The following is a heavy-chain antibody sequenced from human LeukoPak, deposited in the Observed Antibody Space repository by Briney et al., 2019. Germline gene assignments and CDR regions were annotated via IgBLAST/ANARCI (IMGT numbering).Heavy chain of an antibody. D-gene: IGHD3-10*01. J-gene: IGHJ6*03. Sequence: GGSLRLSWAASGFTFSSYEMNWVRQAPGKGLEWVSYISSSGSTIYYADSVKGRFTISRDNAKNSLYLQMNSLRAEDTAVYYCARGPYGSGSYSTPYYYYYMDVWGKGTTVTISS. V-gene: IGHV3-48*03. CDR3: ARGPYGSGSYSTPYYYYYMDV. CDR1: GFTFSSYE. CDR2: ISSSGSTI.